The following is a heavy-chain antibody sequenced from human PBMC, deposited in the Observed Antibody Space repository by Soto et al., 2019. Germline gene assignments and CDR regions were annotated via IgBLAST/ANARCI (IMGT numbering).Heavy chain of an antibody. Sequence: GGSLRLSCAASVFTFSSYGMHWVRQVPGKGLEWVASISSGSSDTWYADSVKGRFIISRDNAQNSLFLQMNTLRPEDTAMYYCARVAYWGPGTQVTVSS. CDR3: ARVAY. CDR2: ISSGSSDT. V-gene: IGHV3-21*01. CDR1: VFTFSSYG. J-gene: IGHJ4*02.